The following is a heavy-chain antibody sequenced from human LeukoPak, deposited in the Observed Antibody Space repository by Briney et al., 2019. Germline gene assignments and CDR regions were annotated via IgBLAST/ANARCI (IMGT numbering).Heavy chain of an antibody. D-gene: IGHD6-13*01. J-gene: IGHJ4*02. CDR2: IYYSGST. CDR1: GGSISSSSYH. CDR3: ASVAAAGVRWLVHEYYFDY. V-gene: IGHV4-39*07. Sequence: PSETLSLTCTVSGGSISSSSYHWGWIRQPPGKGLEWIGSIYYSGSTYYNPSLKSRVTISVDTSKNQFSLKLSSVTAADTAVYYCASVAAAGVRWLVHEYYFDYWGQGTLVTVSS.